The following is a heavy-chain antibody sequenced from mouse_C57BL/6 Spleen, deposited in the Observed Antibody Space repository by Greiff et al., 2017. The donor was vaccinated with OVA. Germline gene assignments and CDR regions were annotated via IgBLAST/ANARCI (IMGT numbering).Heavy chain of an antibody. CDR3: AREGDYGYDGEAYYYARDY. V-gene: IGHV1-66*01. J-gene: IGHJ4*01. CDR2: IYPGSGNT. Sequence: VKLMESGPELVKPGASVKISCKASGYSFTSYYIHWVKQRPGQGLEWIGWIYPGSGNTKYNEKFKGKATLTADPSSRTAYMELSSLTSEDSAVYYCAREGDYGYDGEAYYYARDYWGQGTSVTVSS. D-gene: IGHD2-2*01. CDR1: GYSFTSYY.